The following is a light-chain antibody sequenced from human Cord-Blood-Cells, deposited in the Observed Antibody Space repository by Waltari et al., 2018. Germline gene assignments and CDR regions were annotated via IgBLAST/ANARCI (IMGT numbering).Light chain of an antibody. CDR1: SSDAWGYNY. CDR2: AVS. CDR3: SSYTSSSTWV. J-gene: IGLJ3*02. Sequence: QSALTQPASVSGSPGQSIHISCTGTSSDAWGYNYVSWYTQHPGKSPKLMIYAVSKRPSGVSNRFSGSKSCNTASLTISGLQAEDEADYYCSSYTSSSTWVFGGGTKLTVL. V-gene: IGLV2-14*01.